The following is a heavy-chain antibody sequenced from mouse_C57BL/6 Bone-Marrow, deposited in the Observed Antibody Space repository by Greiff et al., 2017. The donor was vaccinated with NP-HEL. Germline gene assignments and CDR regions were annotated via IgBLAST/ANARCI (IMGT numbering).Heavy chain of an antibody. D-gene: IGHD1-1*01. CDR2: IWTGGGT. J-gene: IGHJ4*01. CDR1: GFSLTSYA. CDR3: ARNLYGSSYNYAMDY. V-gene: IGHV2-9-1*01. Sequence: VKLQESGPGLVAPSQSLSITCTVSGFSLTSYAISWVRQPPGKGLEWLGVIWTGGGTNYNSALKSRLSISKDNSKSQVFLKMNSLQTDDTARYYCARNLYGSSYNYAMDYWGQGTSVTVSS.